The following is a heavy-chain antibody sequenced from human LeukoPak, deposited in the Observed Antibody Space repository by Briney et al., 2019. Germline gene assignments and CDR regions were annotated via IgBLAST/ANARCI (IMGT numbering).Heavy chain of an antibody. V-gene: IGHV3-48*03. D-gene: IGHD3-22*01. CDR1: GFTFSSYE. CDR2: ISSSGSTI. Sequence: GGSLRLSCAASGFTFSSYEMNWVRQAPGKGLEWVSYISSSGSTIYYADSVKGRFTISRDNAKNSLYLQMNSLRAEDTAVYFCAKATVYGDSSAYFDYWGQGTLVTVSS. J-gene: IGHJ4*02. CDR3: AKATVYGDSSAYFDY.